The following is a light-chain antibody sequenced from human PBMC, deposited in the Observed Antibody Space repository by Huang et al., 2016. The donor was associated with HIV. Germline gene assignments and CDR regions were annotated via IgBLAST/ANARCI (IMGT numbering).Light chain of an antibody. CDR2: GAS. CDR1: QSVGSS. CDR3: QQYNNWPPNT. V-gene: IGKV3-15*01. J-gene: IGKJ2*01. Sequence: EIVMTQSPATLSMSPGERATLSCRASQSVGSSLAWYQQKPGQAPRLLIYGASTRASVIPARFSGSGSGTEFTLTISSLQSEDFAVYYCQQYNNWPPNTFGQGTKLEIK.